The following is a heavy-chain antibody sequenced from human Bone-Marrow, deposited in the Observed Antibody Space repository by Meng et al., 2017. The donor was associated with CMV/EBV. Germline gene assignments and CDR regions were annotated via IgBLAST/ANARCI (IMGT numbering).Heavy chain of an antibody. V-gene: IGHV3-23*03. CDR1: GFTFSSYA. CDR2: IYNEFSST. Sequence: GESLKISCAASGFTFSSYAMSWVRQAPGKGLEWVSAIYNEFSSTYYTDSVKGRFTISRDNSKNTLHLQMNGLRDEDTAVYYCARSQYKSASDYWGRGALVTVSS. J-gene: IGHJ4*02. CDR3: ARSQYKSASDY. D-gene: IGHD1-14*01.